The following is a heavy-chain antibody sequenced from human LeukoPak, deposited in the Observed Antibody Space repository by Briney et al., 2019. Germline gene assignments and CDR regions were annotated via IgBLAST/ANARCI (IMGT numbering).Heavy chain of an antibody. D-gene: IGHD2-15*01. V-gene: IGHV3-48*01. CDR2: ISSVGSFI. CDR3: ASLLGYCSGGSCFDY. J-gene: IGHJ4*02. Sequence: GGSLRLSCAASRFTFSTYSMNWVRQAPGKGLEWVSYISSVGSFIYYADSVKGRFTISRDNAKNSLHLQMNSLRAEDTAVYYCASLLGYCSGGSCFDYWGQGTLVTVSS. CDR1: RFTFSTYS.